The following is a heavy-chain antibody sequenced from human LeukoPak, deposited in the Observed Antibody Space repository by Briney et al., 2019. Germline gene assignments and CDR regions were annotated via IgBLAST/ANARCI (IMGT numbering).Heavy chain of an antibody. Sequence: SETLSLTCAVYGGSFSGYYWSWIRQLPGKGLEWIGSIYYSGSTYYNPSLKSRVTISVDTSKNQFSLKLSSVTAADTAVYYCARVQGTSVPAATDNWFDPWGQGTLVTVSS. D-gene: IGHD2-2*01. J-gene: IGHJ5*02. CDR3: ARVQGTSVPAATDNWFDP. V-gene: IGHV4-34*01. CDR2: IYYSGST. CDR1: GGSFSGYY.